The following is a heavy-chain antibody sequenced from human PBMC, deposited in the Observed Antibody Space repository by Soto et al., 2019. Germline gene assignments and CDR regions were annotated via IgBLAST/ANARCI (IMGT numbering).Heavy chain of an antibody. CDR1: GYTFTNYG. CDR3: ARGPAGGLRGGVSY. J-gene: IGHJ4*02. CDR2: ISAYNGDT. Sequence: VQLVQSGGEVKKPGASVKVSCKTSGYTFTNYGITWVRQAPGQGLKWMGWISAYNGDTNYAQKFQGRVIMTTDTSTTTAYMELRSLRSDDTAVYYCARGPAGGLRGGVSYWGQGTLVTVSS. V-gene: IGHV1-18*04. D-gene: IGHD2-15*01.